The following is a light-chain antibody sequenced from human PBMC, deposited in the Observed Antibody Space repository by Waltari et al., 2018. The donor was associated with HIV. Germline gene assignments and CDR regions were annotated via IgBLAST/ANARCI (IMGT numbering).Light chain of an antibody. V-gene: IGKV3-20*01. CDR2: GAS. CDR1: QSVTGGF. J-gene: IGKJ2*01. CDR3: QQYGSSPYT. Sequence: IVLTHSPATLPLSPEDSTPPSCRASQSVTGGFLAWYQQRRGQAPRLLIYGASSRATGIPDRFSGGGSGTDFTLTITRLEPEDFAVYYCQQYGSSPYTFGQGTKLEIK.